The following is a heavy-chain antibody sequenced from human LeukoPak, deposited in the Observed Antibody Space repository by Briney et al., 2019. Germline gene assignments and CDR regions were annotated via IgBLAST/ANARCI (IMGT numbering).Heavy chain of an antibody. CDR3: ARTQLSDTAMSYFDY. Sequence: GGSLRLSCAASGFTFSSYYMSWVRQAPGKGLEWVSSISSSSSYIYYADSVKGRFTIPRDNAKNSLYLQMNSLRAEDTAVYYCARTQLSDTAMSYFDYWGRGTLVTVSS. D-gene: IGHD5-18*01. V-gene: IGHV3-21*01. CDR2: ISSSSSYI. CDR1: GFTFSSYY. J-gene: IGHJ4*02.